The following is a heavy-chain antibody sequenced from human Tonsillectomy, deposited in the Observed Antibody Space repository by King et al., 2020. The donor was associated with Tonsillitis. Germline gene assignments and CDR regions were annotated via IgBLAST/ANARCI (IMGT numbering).Heavy chain of an antibody. CDR1: GFTFSSYA. CDR3: ARGKGSDSSSWYRGHDY. J-gene: IGHJ4*02. CDR2: ISYDGSNK. D-gene: IGHD6-13*01. Sequence: QVQLVESGGGVVQPGRSLRLSCAASGFTFSSYAMHWVRQAPGKGLEWVAVISYDGSNKYYADSVKGRFTISRDNSKNTLYLQMNSLRAEDTAVYYCARGKGSDSSSWYRGHDYWGQGTLVTDSS. V-gene: IGHV3-30*04.